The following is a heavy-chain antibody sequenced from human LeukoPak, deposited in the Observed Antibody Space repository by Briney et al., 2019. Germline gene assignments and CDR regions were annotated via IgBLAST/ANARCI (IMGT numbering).Heavy chain of an antibody. V-gene: IGHV3-30-3*01. CDR3: ARALTLQQLPYYYYMDV. D-gene: IGHD6-13*01. J-gene: IGHJ6*03. CDR1: GFTFNDYA. Sequence: GGSLRLSCAASGFTFNDYAMYWVRQAPGKGLEWVTLISYDGYDKSYADSVRGRFTISRDNSRNTLYLQMDSLRSEDTAVYYCARALTLQQLPYYYYMDVWGKGTTVTVSS. CDR2: ISYDGYDK.